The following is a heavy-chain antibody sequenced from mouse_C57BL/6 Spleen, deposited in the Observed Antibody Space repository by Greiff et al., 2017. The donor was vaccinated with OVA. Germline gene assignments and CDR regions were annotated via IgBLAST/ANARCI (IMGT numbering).Heavy chain of an antibody. CDR2: IYPSDSET. V-gene: IGHV1-61*01. Sequence: QVQLQQPGAELVRPGSSVKLSCKASGYTFTSYWMDWVKQRPGQGLEWIGNIYPSDSETHYNQKFKDKATLTVDKSSSTAYMQLSSLTSEDSAVYYCARWYDYDGEFAYWGQGTLVTVSA. D-gene: IGHD2-4*01. CDR3: ARWYDYDGEFAY. J-gene: IGHJ3*01. CDR1: GYTFTSYW.